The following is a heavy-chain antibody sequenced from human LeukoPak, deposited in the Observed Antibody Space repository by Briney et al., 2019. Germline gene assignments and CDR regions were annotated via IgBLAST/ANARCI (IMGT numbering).Heavy chain of an antibody. CDR2: ISSSSSYI. Sequence: GGSLRLSCAASGFTFSSYWMSWVRQAPGKGLEWVSSISSSSSYIYYADSVKGRFTISRDNAKNSLYLQMNSLRAEDTAVYYCAKDAPPYGYRGLDYWGQGTLVTVSS. V-gene: IGHV3-21*01. J-gene: IGHJ4*02. CDR1: GFTFSSYW. D-gene: IGHD5-18*01. CDR3: AKDAPPYGYRGLDY.